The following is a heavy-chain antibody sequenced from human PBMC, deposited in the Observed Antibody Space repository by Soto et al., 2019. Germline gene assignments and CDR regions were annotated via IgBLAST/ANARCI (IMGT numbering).Heavy chain of an antibody. CDR3: AGDKDLGY. J-gene: IGHJ4*02. CDR2: ISYDGSNK. CDR1: GFTFSSYA. Sequence: HPGGSLRLSCAASGFTFSSYAMHWVRQAPGKGLEWVAVISYDGSNKYYADSVKGRFTISRDNSKNTLYLQMNSLRAEDTAVYYCAGDKDLGYWGQGTLVTVSS. V-gene: IGHV3-30-3*01.